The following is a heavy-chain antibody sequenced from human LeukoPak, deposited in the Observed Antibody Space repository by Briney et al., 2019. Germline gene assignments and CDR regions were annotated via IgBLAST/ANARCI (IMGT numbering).Heavy chain of an antibody. Sequence: NPSETLSLTCTVSGGSIRSYYWSWIRQPPGKGLEWIGYIYYSGSTNYNPSLKSRVTISVDTSKNQFSLKLSSVTAADTAVYYCARVVDTAMVDYWGQGTLVTVSS. CDR3: ARVVDTAMVDY. CDR2: IYYSGST. J-gene: IGHJ4*02. CDR1: GGSIRSYY. D-gene: IGHD5-18*01. V-gene: IGHV4-59*01.